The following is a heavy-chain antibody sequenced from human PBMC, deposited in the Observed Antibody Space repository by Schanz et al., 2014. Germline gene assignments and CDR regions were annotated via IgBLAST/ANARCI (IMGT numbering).Heavy chain of an antibody. CDR1: GFTFSSYG. J-gene: IGHJ4*02. V-gene: IGHV3-23*04. CDR3: VRDELLWFGEVLSLDY. Sequence: EVQLVASGGGLVQPGGSLRLSCAASGFTFSSYGMHWVRQAPGKGLEWVSGISGSGASTYYADSVKGRFTISRDNSNKTVDLQMNSLRAEDTALYYCVRDELLWFGEVLSLDYWGQGALVTVSS. D-gene: IGHD3-10*01. CDR2: ISGSGAST.